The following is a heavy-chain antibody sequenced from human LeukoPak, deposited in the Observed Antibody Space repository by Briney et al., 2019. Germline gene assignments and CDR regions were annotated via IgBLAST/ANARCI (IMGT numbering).Heavy chain of an antibody. J-gene: IGHJ4*02. Sequence: GGSLRLSCAAPGFTFSSYAMSWVRQAPGRGLEWVSAISTSGGSTYYADSVKGRFAISRDNSKNTLYLQMNSLRAEDTAVYYCAKDLRFLEWLLADWGQGTLVTVSS. CDR1: GFTFSSYA. D-gene: IGHD3-3*01. CDR3: AKDLRFLEWLLAD. CDR2: ISTSGGST. V-gene: IGHV3-23*01.